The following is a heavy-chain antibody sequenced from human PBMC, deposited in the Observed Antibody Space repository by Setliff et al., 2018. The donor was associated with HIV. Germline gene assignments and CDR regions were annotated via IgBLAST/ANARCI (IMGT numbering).Heavy chain of an antibody. V-gene: IGHV1-3*01. J-gene: IGHJ4*02. CDR2: INAGNVNT. D-gene: IGHD3-10*01. CDR1: GFTFTNYA. CDR3: ARVTQSLSLGV. Sequence: ASVKVSCKASGFTFTNYAVHWVRQAPGQRLEWMGWINAGNVNTKYSQKFQGRVTITRDTSASTAYTELSGLRSEDTAVYYCARVTQSLSLGVWGQGTLVTVSS.